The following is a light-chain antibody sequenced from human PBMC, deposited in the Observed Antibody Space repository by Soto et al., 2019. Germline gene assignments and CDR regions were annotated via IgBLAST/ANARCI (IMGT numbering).Light chain of an antibody. J-gene: IGKJ2*01. CDR2: WAS. CDR3: QQYYSSPYT. V-gene: IGKV4-1*01. CDR1: QSVLNSSNNRNY. Sequence: DIVMTQSPDSLAVSLGERATIKCKSSQSVLNSSNNRNYLSWYQQKPGQPPKLLISWASTRESGVPDRFGGFGSVPDFTLTISSLQAEDVAVYYCQQYYSSPYTFGQGTRLEIK.